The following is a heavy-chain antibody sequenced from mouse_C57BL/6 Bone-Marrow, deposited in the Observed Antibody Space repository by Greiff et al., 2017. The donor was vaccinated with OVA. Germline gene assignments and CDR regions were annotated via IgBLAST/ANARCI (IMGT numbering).Heavy chain of an antibody. V-gene: IGHV1-81*01. CDR3: AIMPAWFAY. Sequence: QVQLQQSGAELVRPGASVKLSCKASGYTFTSYGISWVKQRTGQGLEWIGEIYPRSGNTYYNEKFKGKATLNADKSSSTAYMELRSLTSEDSAVYFCAIMPAWFAYWGQGTLVTVSA. CDR1: GYTFTSYG. D-gene: IGHD6-5*01. J-gene: IGHJ3*01. CDR2: IYPRSGNT.